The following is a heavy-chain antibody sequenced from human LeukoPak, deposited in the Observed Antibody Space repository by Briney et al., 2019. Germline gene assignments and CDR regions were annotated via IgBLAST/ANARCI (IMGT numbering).Heavy chain of an antibody. V-gene: IGHV3-30*18. Sequence: GGSLRLSCAASGFTFSSYGMHWVRQAPGKGLEWVAVISYDGSNKYYADSVKGRFTISRDNSKNTLYLQMNSLRAEDTAVYYCAKVTSSSTPADYWGQGTLVTVSS. J-gene: IGHJ4*02. CDR2: ISYDGSNK. CDR1: GFTFSSYG. D-gene: IGHD6-13*01. CDR3: AKVTSSSTPADY.